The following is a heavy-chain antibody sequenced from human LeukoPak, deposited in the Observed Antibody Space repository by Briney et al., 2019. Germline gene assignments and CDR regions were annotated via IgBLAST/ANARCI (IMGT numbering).Heavy chain of an antibody. V-gene: IGHV3-30*18. CDR3: AKDGRSSWSYFDY. J-gene: IGHJ4*02. Sequence: PGRSLRLSCAVSGFTFSSYGMHWVRQAPGKGLGWVAVISYDGSNKYYADSVKGRFTISRDNSKNTLYLQMNSLRAEDTAVYYCAKDGRSSWSYFDYWGQGTLVTVSS. CDR2: ISYDGSNK. D-gene: IGHD6-13*01. CDR1: GFTFSSYG.